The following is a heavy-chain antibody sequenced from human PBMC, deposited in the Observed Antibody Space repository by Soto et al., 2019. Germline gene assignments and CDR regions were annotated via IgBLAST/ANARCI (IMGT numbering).Heavy chain of an antibody. Sequence: QMRLQESGPGLVKPSETLSLTCTVSDGYINNHFWSWIRQPAGKGLEWIGHIYMSWTTTYNPSLKRRVTMSVDTPRNQFSLKVSSVTAADTAVYYCARINGGSPDFWGQGALVTVSS. D-gene: IGHD2-15*01. CDR2: IYMSWTT. V-gene: IGHV4-4*07. CDR3: ARINGGSPDF. CDR1: DGYINNHF. J-gene: IGHJ4*02.